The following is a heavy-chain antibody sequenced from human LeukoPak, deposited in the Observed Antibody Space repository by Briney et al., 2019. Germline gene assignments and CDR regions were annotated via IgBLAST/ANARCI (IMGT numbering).Heavy chain of an antibody. CDR3: ARGNWGYWFDP. D-gene: IGHD7-27*01. CDR2: IYYSGST. V-gene: IGHV4-31*03. CDR1: GGSISSGGYY. J-gene: IGHJ5*02. Sequence: SETLSLTCTVSGGSISSGGYYWSWIRQHPGKGLEWIGYIYYSGSTYYNPSLKSRVTISVDTSKNQFSLKLSSVTAADTAVYYCARGNWGYWFDPWGQGTLVTVSS.